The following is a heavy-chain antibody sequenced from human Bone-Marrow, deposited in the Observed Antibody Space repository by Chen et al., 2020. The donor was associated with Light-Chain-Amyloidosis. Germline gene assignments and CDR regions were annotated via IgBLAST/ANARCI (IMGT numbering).Heavy chain of an antibody. CDR3: AKDRCTSISCSDFDY. CDR2: ARGGDGPT. Sequence: VQLVESGGGLVQPGGSLRLSWVGSGFTFRNYAMTWVRQAPGTGLEWVSVARGGDGPTYYADSVRGRFTIYRDNSENTLYLQMNSLRAEDTAVYYCAKDRCTSISCSDFDYWGQGTLVTVSS. D-gene: IGHD2-2*01. J-gene: IGHJ4*02. CDR1: GFTFRNYA. V-gene: IGHV3-23*04.